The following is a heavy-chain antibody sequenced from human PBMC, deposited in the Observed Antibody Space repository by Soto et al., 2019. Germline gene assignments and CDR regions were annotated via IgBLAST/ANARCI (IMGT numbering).Heavy chain of an antibody. CDR3: AKDQDNWNFLVDY. V-gene: IGHV3-30*18. CDR2: ISYDGSNK. Sequence: VPLVESGGGVVQPGRSLRLSCAASGFTFSSYGMHWVRQAPGKGLEWVTIISYDGSNKYYADSVKGRFTISRDNSKNTLYLQMNSLRAEDTAVYYCAKDQDNWNFLVDYWGQGTLVTVSS. D-gene: IGHD1-7*01. CDR1: GFTFSSYG. J-gene: IGHJ4*02.